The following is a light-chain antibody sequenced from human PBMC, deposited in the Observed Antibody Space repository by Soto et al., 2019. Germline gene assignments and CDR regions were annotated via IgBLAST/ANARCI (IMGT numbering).Light chain of an antibody. CDR2: EVN. J-gene: IGLJ1*01. V-gene: IGLV2-14*01. Sequence: QSVLTQPASVSGSPGQSVTISCTGTSSDVGGYDYVSWYQQHPGTAPKLMLYEVNNRPSGVSNRFSGSKSGNTASLIISGLQTEDEADYYRSAYTTTSTLIFGTGTKVTVL. CDR3: SAYTTTSTLI. CDR1: SSDVGGYDY.